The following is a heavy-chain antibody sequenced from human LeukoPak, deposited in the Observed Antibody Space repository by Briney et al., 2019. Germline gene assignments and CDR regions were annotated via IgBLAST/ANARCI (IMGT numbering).Heavy chain of an antibody. CDR1: GFTFSSYA. CDR2: ISGSGGST. Sequence: GGSLRLSCAASGFTFSSYAMSWVRQAPGKGLEWVSAISGSGGSTYYADSVKGRFTISRDKSKNTLYLQMNSLRAEDTAVYYCAKDLYWRPSGCFDYWGQGTLVTVSS. CDR3: AKDLYWRPSGCFDY. V-gene: IGHV3-23*01. D-gene: IGHD6-19*01. J-gene: IGHJ4*02.